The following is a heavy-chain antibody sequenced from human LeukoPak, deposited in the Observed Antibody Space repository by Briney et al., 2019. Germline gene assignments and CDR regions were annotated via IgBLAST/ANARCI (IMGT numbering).Heavy chain of an antibody. J-gene: IGHJ4*02. CDR2: MNPNSGNT. D-gene: IGHD5-18*01. CDR3: ARGRGYSYGTAIDY. V-gene: IGHV1-8*01. CDR1: GYTFTSYD. Sequence: ASVKVSCKASGYTFTSYDINWVRQATRQGLEWMGWMNPNSGNTGYAQKFQGRVTMTRNTSISTAYMELSSLRSEDTAVYYCARGRGYSYGTAIDYWGQGTLVTVSS.